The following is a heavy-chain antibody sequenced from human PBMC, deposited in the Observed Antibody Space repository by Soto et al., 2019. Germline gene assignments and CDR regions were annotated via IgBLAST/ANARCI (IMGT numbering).Heavy chain of an antibody. CDR3: ARTTTVTTNYFDY. CDR2: IYYSGGT. J-gene: IGHJ4*02. CDR1: GGSISSSSYY. D-gene: IGHD4-4*01. V-gene: IGHV4-39*01. Sequence: SETLSLTCTVSGGSISSSSYYWGWIRQPPGKGLEWIGSIYYSGGTYYNPSLKSRVTISVDTSKNQFSLKLSSVTAADTAVYYCARTTTVTTNYFDYWGQGTLVTVSS.